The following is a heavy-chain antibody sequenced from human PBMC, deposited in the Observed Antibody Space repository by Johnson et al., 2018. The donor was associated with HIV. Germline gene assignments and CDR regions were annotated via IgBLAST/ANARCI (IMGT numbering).Heavy chain of an antibody. CDR1: GFTFSTYG. CDR3: AKDVDSSRWWRAFDM. Sequence: VQLVESGGGVVQPGGSLRLSCAASGFTFSTYGMHWVRQAPGKGLEWVSGISWNSGSIGYADSVKGRFTLSRDNAKNSLYLQLHSLRAEDTAVYYCAKDVDSSRWWRAFDMWGQGTMVIVSS. J-gene: IGHJ3*02. V-gene: IGHV3-9*01. CDR2: ISWNSGSI. D-gene: IGHD6-13*01.